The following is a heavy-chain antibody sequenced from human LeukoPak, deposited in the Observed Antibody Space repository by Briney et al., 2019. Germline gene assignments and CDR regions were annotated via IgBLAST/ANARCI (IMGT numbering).Heavy chain of an antibody. CDR1: GFTVSSNY. CDR2: IYSGGST. D-gene: IGHD6-19*01. J-gene: IGHJ4*02. CDR3: ARAVAGTLDY. V-gene: IGHV3-66*01. Sequence: GGSLRLSCAAPGFTVSSNYMSWVRQAPGKGLEWVSVIYSGGSTYYADSVKGRFTISRDNSKNTLYLQMNSLRAEDTAVYYCARAVAGTLDYWGQGTLVTVSS.